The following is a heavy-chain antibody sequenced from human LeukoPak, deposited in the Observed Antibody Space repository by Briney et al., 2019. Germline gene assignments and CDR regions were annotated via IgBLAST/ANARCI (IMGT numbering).Heavy chain of an antibody. CDR1: GGSISSSNYY. J-gene: IGHJ5*02. CDR3: ARSIAAAGGNWFDP. CDR2: IYTSGST. D-gene: IGHD6-13*01. V-gene: IGHV4-61*02. Sequence: SETLSLTCTVSGGSISSSNYYWSWIRQPAGKGLEWIGRIYTSGSTNYNPSLKSRVTMSVDTSKNQFSLKLSSVTAADTAVYYCARSIAAAGGNWFDPWGQGTLVTVSS.